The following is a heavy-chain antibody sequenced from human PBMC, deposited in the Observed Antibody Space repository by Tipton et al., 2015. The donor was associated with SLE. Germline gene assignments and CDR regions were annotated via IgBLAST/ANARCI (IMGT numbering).Heavy chain of an antibody. CDR3: ASAPYSSWFDP. D-gene: IGHD2-15*01. J-gene: IGHJ5*02. CDR2: IYTSGST. CDR1: GGTSRDYF. Sequence: TLSLTCAVYGGTSRDYFWSWFRQPAGKGLEWIGHIYTSGSTNYNPSLKSRVTISVDTSKNQYSLRLTSVTAADTAVYYCASAPYSSWFDPWGQGTLVTVSS. V-gene: IGHV4-59*10.